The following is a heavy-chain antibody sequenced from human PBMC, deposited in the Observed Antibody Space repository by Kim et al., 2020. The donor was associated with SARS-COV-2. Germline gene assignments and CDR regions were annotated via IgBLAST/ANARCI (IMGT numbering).Heavy chain of an antibody. CDR2: ISSSGTYT. V-gene: IGHV3-11*06. D-gene: IGHD2-2*01. CDR1: GFTFTDYY. J-gene: IGHJ6*02. CDR3: ARDGFQPADDFSFYGTDV. Sequence: GGSLRLSCAASGFTFTDYYMAWIRQAPGKGLEWVSYISSSGTYTNYADSVKGRFTISRDNAKNSLYLQMTSLRAEDTAIYYCARDGFQPADDFSFYGTDVWGQGTTVTVSS.